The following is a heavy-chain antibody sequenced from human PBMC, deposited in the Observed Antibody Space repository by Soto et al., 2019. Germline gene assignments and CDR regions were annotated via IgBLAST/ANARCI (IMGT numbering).Heavy chain of an antibody. V-gene: IGHV4-30-4*01. D-gene: IGHD3-10*01. CDR3: ARDLYYYGSGSYSAFDI. Sequence: PXETLSLSCRVSGVSISNGDYYWSWIRQPPGKGLEWIGYIYYTGNSYYNPSLKTRVSMSVDTSKNQFSLKLSSVTAADTAVYFCARDLYYYGSGSYSAFDIWGQGTTVTVSS. CDR2: IYYTGNS. J-gene: IGHJ3*02. CDR1: GVSISNGDYY.